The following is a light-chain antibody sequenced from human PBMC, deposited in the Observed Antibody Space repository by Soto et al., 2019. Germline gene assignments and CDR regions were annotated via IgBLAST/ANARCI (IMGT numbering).Light chain of an antibody. CDR2: GAA. CDR3: QQYGSSGLT. J-gene: IGKJ4*01. CDR1: QSVSSSY. V-gene: IGKV3-20*01. Sequence: EIVLTQSPGTLSLSPGERATLSCRASQSVSSSYLAWYQQKTGQAPRLLIYGAASRATGIPDRFSGSGSGQDFTLTISRLEPEECAVYYCQQYGSSGLTFGGGTKVEIK.